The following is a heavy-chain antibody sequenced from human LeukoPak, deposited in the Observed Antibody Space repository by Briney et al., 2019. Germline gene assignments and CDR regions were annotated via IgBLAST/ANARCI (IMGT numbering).Heavy chain of an antibody. Sequence: SESLSLTCTVSGGSISSYHWSWIRQPPGKGLEWIGYISYSGSTNYNPSLKSRVTISVDASKNQFSLSLSSVTAADTAVYYCARHLDYYGTGTYEFWGQGTLVTVSS. V-gene: IGHV4-59*08. D-gene: IGHD3-10*01. CDR3: ARHLDYYGTGTYEF. CDR2: ISYSGST. J-gene: IGHJ4*02. CDR1: GGSISSYH.